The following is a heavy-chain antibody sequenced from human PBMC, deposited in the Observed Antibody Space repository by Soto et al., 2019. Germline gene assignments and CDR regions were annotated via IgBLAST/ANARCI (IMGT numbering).Heavy chain of an antibody. V-gene: IGHV3-30*18. CDR3: AKDRGPYTVTKFSTYYYAMDV. Sequence: GGSLRLSCAASGFTFSSYGMHWVRQAPGKGLEWVAVISYDGSNKYYADSVKGRFTISRDNSKNTLYLQMNSLRAEDTAVYYCAKDRGPYTVTKFSTYYYAMDVWGQGTTVTVSS. CDR1: GFTFSSYG. J-gene: IGHJ6*02. D-gene: IGHD4-17*01. CDR2: ISYDGSNK.